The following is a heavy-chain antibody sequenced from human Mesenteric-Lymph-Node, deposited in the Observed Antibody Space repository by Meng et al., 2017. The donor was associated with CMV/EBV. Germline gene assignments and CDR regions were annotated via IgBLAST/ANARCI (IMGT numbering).Heavy chain of an antibody. J-gene: IGHJ6*02. CDR3: AREEGGSGGMDV. CDR2: INPSGGST. D-gene: IGHD1-26*01. V-gene: IGHV1-46*01. CDR1: GYTFTSYY. Sequence: ASVKVSCKASGYTFTSYYMHWVRQAPGQGLEWMGIINPSGGSTSYAQKFQGRVTMTRDTSTSTVYMELSRLRSDDTAVYYCAREEGGSGGMDVWGQGTTVTVSS.